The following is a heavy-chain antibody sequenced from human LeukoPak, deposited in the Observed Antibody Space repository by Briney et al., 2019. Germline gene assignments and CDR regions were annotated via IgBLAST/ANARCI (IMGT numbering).Heavy chain of an antibody. CDR3: ARKDGDY. CDR1: GASINSFH. D-gene: IGHD6-6*01. CDR2: IYSSGST. J-gene: IGHJ4*02. Sequence: SETLSLTRTVSGASINSFHWTWFRQPTGKGLEWIGLIYSSGSTIYNPSLKSRVAMSLDMTKNQLSLKLSSVTAADTAMYYCARKDGDYWGQGTLVTVSS. V-gene: IGHV4-4*07.